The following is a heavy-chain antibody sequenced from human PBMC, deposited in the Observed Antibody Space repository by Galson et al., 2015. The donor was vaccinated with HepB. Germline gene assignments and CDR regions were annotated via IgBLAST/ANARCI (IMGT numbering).Heavy chain of an antibody. D-gene: IGHD3-22*01. Sequence: SVTVSCKVSGSTLTELSMHWVRQAPGKGLEWMGGFDPEDGETIYAQKFQGRVTMTEDTSTDTAYMELSSLRSEDTAVYYCATIDDSSGYYYGYWGQGTLVTVSS. CDR1: GSTLTELS. CDR3: ATIDDSSGYYYGY. CDR2: FDPEDGET. V-gene: IGHV1-24*01. J-gene: IGHJ4*02.